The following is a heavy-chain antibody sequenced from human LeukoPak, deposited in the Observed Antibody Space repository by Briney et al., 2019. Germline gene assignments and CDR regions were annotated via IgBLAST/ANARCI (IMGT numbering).Heavy chain of an antibody. V-gene: IGHV3-7*01. Sequence: GGSLRLSCAASGFTSSNYWISWVRQAPRKGLEWVANIKQDGSEKYYVDSVKGRFTISRDNAKNSLYLQMNSLGAEDTAVYYCARDRGSSGWYEFDYWGQGTLVTVSS. J-gene: IGHJ4*02. CDR1: GFTSSNYW. CDR3: ARDRGSSGWYEFDY. D-gene: IGHD6-19*01. CDR2: IKQDGSEK.